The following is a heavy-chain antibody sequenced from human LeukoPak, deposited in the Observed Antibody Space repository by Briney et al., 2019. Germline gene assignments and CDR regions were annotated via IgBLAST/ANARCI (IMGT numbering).Heavy chain of an antibody. D-gene: IGHD2-2*01. Sequence: GGSLRLSCAAASGFTFSTYWMSWVRQAPGKGLEWVSFIHRDDKTYYADSVKGRFTMSRDSSKNTLYLQMNSLGADDTAVYYCAREVISTPSYFDYWGQGILVTVSS. J-gene: IGHJ4*02. CDR1: GFTFSTYW. V-gene: IGHV3-53*01. CDR3: AREVISTPSYFDY. CDR2: IHRDDKT.